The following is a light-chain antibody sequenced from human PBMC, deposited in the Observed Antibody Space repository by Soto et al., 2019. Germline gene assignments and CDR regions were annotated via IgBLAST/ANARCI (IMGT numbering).Light chain of an antibody. V-gene: IGLV2-14*01. Sequence: QSALTQPASVSGSPGQSITISCTGTSSDVGVYNFVSWYQQHPGKAPKLMIYEVNYRPSGVSNRFSGSKSGNTASLTISGLQAEDEADYYCSSYTSSSTWVFGGGTKVTVL. J-gene: IGLJ3*02. CDR3: SSYTSSSTWV. CDR1: SSDVGVYNF. CDR2: EVN.